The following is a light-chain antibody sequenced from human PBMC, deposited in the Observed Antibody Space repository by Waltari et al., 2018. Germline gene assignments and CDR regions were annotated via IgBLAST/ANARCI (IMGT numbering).Light chain of an antibody. CDR3: MQALQSPLT. V-gene: IGKV2-28*01. CDR2: LGS. J-gene: IGKJ4*01. CDR1: RSLLHSSGYNY. Sequence: DIVMTQSPLSLPVTPVEPASISCKSSRSLLHSSGYNYVDWYLQKPGQSPQLLISLGSNRASVVPDRFSGSGSGTDFTLKISRVEAEDVGVYYCMQALQSPLTFGGGTKVEIK.